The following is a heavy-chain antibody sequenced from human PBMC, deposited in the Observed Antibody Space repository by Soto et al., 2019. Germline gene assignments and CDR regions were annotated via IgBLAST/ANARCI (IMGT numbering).Heavy chain of an antibody. Sequence: PSETLSLTCTVSGGSISSYYWSWIRQPPGKGLEWIGYIYYSGSTNYNPSLKSRVTISVDTSKNQFSLKLSSVTAADTAVYYCARVGYCSSTSCRPHQYYYYGMDVWGQGTTVTVSS. CDR2: IYYSGST. D-gene: IGHD2-2*01. J-gene: IGHJ6*02. V-gene: IGHV4-59*01. CDR1: GGSISSYY. CDR3: ARVGYCSSTSCRPHQYYYYGMDV.